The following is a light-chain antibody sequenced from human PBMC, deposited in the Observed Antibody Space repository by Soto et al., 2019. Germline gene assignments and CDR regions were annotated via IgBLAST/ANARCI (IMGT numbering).Light chain of an antibody. J-gene: IGKJ5*01. V-gene: IGKV2-28*01. CDR1: QSLLHSSGYIY. Sequence: DIVMTQSPLSLPVTPGEPASISCRSSQSLLHSSGYIYLDWYLQKPGQSPQLLIYLGSYRASGVPDRFSGSGSGTDFTLRISRVEAEDVGVYYCMQALQTPVTFGQGTRLEI. CDR2: LGS. CDR3: MQALQTPVT.